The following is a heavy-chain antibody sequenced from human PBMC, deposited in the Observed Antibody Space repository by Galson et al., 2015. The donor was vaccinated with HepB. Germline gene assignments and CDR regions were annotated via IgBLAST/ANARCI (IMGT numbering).Heavy chain of an antibody. J-gene: IGHJ5*02. CDR2: ITPIFGTA. V-gene: IGHV1-69*13. CDR3: AREGIAAPASRMDP. CDR1: GGTFSTYA. D-gene: IGHD6-13*01. Sequence: SVKVSCKASGGTFSTYAINWVRQAPGQGLEWMGGITPIFGTAKYAQNFQGRVTITADESTSTAYLELSSLRSEDAAVYYCAREGIAAPASRMDPWGQGTLVAVSS.